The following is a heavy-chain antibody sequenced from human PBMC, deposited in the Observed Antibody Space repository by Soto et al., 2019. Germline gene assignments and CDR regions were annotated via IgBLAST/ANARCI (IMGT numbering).Heavy chain of an antibody. CDR2: VYHTGTT. V-gene: IGHV4-59*01. D-gene: IGHD6-13*01. CDR3: ARDMSGGSSWYEFDS. J-gene: IGHJ4*02. Sequence: SETLSLTCTFSGDSIMSSYWSWVRQPPGRGLEWIGYVYHTGTTNSNPSLKSRVTISADTSKDLFSLKLISVTPADTAVYFCARDMSGGSSWYEFDSWGPGTLVTVSS. CDR1: GDSIMSSY.